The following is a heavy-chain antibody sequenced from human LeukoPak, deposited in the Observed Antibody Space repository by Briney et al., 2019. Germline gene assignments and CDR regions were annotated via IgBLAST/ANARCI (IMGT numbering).Heavy chain of an antibody. CDR1: RGSISNSGDY. CDR2: VYYSGST. V-gene: IGHV4-39*01. CDR3: ARGGSRLTTAGDLDY. Sequence: SETLSLTCTVSRGSISNSGDYWGWVRQPPGTGLEWVGSVYYSGSTYYIPTLKNRVTISVDTHTHPFSLTLTSVTAADTAVYYCARGGSRLTTAGDLDYWGQGALVTVSS. J-gene: IGHJ4*02. D-gene: IGHD3-16*01.